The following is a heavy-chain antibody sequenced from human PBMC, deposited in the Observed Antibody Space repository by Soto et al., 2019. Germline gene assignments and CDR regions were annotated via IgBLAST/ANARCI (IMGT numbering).Heavy chain of an antibody. J-gene: IGHJ6*02. D-gene: IGHD2-15*01. V-gene: IGHV5-10-1*01. CDR2: IDPSDSYT. CDR3: ARHARYCSGGSCHTYYGMDV. CDR1: GYSFTSYW. Sequence: PGESLKISCKGSGYSFTSYWISWVRQMPGKGLEWMGRIDPSDSYTNYSPSFQGHVTISADKSISTAYLLWSSLKASDTAMYYCARHARYCSGGSCHTYYGMDVWGQGTTVTVSS.